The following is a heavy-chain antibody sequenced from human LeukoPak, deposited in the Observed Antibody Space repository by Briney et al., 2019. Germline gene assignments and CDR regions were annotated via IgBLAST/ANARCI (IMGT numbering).Heavy chain of an antibody. CDR3: ARDFWSGSPD. V-gene: IGHV3-11*04. D-gene: IGHD3-3*01. CDR2: ISSSGSTI. CDR1: GFICSDYY. J-gene: IGHJ4*02. Sequence: GGSLRLSVAASGFICSDYYKSWMLQAPCKALEWVSYISSSGSTIYYADSVKGRFTISRDNAKNSLYLQMNSLRVEDTAVYYCARDFWSGSPDWGQGTLVTVSS.